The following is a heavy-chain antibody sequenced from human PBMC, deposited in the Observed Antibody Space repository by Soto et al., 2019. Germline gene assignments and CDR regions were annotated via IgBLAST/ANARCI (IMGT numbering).Heavy chain of an antibody. D-gene: IGHD6-13*01. Sequence: EVQLLDSGGGLVQPGGSLRLSCAASGFTFSSYAMNWVRQAPGKGLEWVSVISGSGDSTYYANSVKGRFTITRDNSQTPLYPQMDSLRAEDTAVYYCARRGPGTDFDYWGQGTLVTVSS. CDR1: GFTFSSYA. V-gene: IGHV3-23*01. CDR3: ARRGPGTDFDY. CDR2: ISGSGDST. J-gene: IGHJ4*02.